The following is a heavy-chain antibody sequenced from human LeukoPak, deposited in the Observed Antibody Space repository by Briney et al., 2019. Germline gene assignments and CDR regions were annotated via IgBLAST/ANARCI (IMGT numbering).Heavy chain of an antibody. Sequence: ASVKVSCKASGYTFTGDYVHWVRQAPGQGLEWMGIINPSGASTSYAQQFQGRVTMTRDTSTSTVYMELSSLRSEDTAVYYCAREGGTGTTAPYFDYWGQGTLVTVSS. CDR3: AREGGTGTTAPYFDY. CDR1: GYTFTGDY. V-gene: IGHV1-46*01. D-gene: IGHD1-1*01. J-gene: IGHJ4*02. CDR2: INPSGAST.